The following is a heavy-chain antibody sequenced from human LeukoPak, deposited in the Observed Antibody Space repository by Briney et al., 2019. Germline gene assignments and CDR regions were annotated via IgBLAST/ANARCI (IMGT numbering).Heavy chain of an antibody. Sequence: GRSLRLSCAASGFTFSSYAMHWVRQAPGKGLKWVAVISYDGSNKYYADSVKGRFTISRDNSKNTLYLQMNSLRAEDTAVYYCARDGLPHSDIVPTIEDYWGQGTLVTVSS. J-gene: IGHJ4*02. CDR2: ISYDGSNK. D-gene: IGHD5-12*01. CDR3: ARDGLPHSDIVPTIEDY. CDR1: GFTFSSYA. V-gene: IGHV3-30-3*01.